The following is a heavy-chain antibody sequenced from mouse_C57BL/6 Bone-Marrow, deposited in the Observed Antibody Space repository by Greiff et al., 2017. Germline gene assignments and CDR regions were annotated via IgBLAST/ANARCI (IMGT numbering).Heavy chain of an antibody. CDR3: ARLGDYYGSSSYYFDY. V-gene: IGHV3-8*01. D-gene: IGHD1-1*01. J-gene: IGHJ2*01. CDR2: ISYSGST. CDR1: GYSITSDY. Sequence: EVKLMESGPGLAKPSQTLSLTCSVTGYSITSDYWNWIRKFPGNKLEYMGYISYSGSTYYNPSLKSRISITRDTSKNQYYLQLNSVTTEDTATYYCARLGDYYGSSSYYFDYWGQGTTLTVSS.